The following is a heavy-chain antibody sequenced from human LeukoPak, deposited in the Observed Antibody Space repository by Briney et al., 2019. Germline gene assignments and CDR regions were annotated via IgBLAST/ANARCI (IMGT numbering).Heavy chain of an antibody. V-gene: IGHV3-48*03. Sequence: GGSLRLSCAASGFTFSIYEMNWVRQAPGKGLEWVSYITSSGNTIYYTDSVKGRFTISRDNAKNSLYLQMNSLRAEDTAVYYCARDSSTIIDYWGQGTLVTVSS. J-gene: IGHJ4*02. CDR1: GFTFSIYE. CDR2: ITSSGNTI. CDR3: ARDSSTIIDY. D-gene: IGHD2-2*01.